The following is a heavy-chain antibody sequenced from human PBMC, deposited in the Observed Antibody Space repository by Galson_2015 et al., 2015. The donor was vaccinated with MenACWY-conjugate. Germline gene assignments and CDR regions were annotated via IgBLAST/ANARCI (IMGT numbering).Heavy chain of an antibody. D-gene: IGHD2-21*01. CDR3: ARDGYCGGDCFSTDRAYYYYMDV. V-gene: IGHV4-31*03. Sequence: TLSLTCSVSGASLSSGGYYWSWIRQHPGKGLEWIGHIHYSGRNYCNPSLQSRISMSVDTSKNQFSLTLTSVTAADTAVNYCARDGYCGGDCFSTDRAYYYYMDVWG. CDR2: IHYSGRN. CDR1: GASLSSGGYY. J-gene: IGHJ6*03.